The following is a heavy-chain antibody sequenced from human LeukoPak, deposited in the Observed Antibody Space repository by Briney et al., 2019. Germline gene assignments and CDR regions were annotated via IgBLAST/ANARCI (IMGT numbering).Heavy chain of an antibody. CDR3: ARHTGTPEYYFDY. D-gene: IGHD1-7*01. CDR2: IYYSGST. Sequence: PSETLSLTCTVSGGSISSYYWSWIRQPPGKGLEWIGYIYYSGSTYYNPSLKSRVTISVDTSKNQFSLKLSSVTAADTAVYYCARHTGTPEYYFDYWGQGTLVTVSS. V-gene: IGHV4-59*04. CDR1: GGSISSYY. J-gene: IGHJ4*02.